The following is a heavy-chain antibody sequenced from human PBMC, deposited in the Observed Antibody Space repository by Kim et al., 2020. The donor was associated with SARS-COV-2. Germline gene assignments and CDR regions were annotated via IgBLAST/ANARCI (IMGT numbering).Heavy chain of an antibody. CDR3: ARGQGLITMIVVVVGAFDY. V-gene: IGHV4-31*02. CDR1: GGSISSGGYY. Sequence: SETLSLTCTVSGGSISSGGYYWSWIRQHQGKGLEWIGYIYYSGSTYYNSSLKSRVTISVDTSKYQFSLKLSSVTAADTAVYYCARGQGLITMIVVVVGAFDYWGQGTLVTVSS. J-gene: IGHJ4*02. D-gene: IGHD3-22*01. CDR2: IYYSGST.